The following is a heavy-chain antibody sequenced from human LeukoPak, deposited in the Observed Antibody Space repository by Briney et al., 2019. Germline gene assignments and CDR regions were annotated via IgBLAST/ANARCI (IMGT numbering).Heavy chain of an antibody. Sequence: GGSLRPSCAASGFTFTRYWMCWVRQAPGKGLEWVANIDQDGSEQYYLDSVEGRFTISRDNAKNSLYLQMDNLRAEDTAVYYCSNGIYSSSYWGRGTLVTVSS. D-gene: IGHD6-6*01. CDR1: GFTFTRYW. CDR2: IDQDGSEQ. V-gene: IGHV3-7*01. CDR3: SNGIYSSSY. J-gene: IGHJ4*02.